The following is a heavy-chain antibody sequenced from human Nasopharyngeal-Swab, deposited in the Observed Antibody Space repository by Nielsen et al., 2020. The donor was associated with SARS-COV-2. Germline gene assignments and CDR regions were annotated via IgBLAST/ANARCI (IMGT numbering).Heavy chain of an antibody. CDR1: GYNFISYG. V-gene: IGHV1-18*04. Sequence: ASVKVSCKASGYNFISYGVTWVRQAPAQGLEWMGWISTYSGNTDYEQKFQGRVTMTTYKSTRTVYMELRSLRSDDTAVYYCTRHFDIVTGYEFFFDYWGQGTLVTVSS. D-gene: IGHD3-9*01. CDR2: ISTYSGNT. J-gene: IGHJ4*02. CDR3: TRHFDIVTGYEFFFDY.